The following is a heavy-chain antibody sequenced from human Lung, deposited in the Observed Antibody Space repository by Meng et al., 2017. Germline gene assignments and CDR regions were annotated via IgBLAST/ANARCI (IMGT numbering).Heavy chain of an antibody. V-gene: IGHV1-2*06. Sequence: QGEVVQSGAEVKKPGASVKVSCKPSGYNFPDYYIHWVRLAPGQGLEWMGHIDPKSGDTRYAQKFQGRVTMTGDTSIGTAYMELTGLRSDDTALYYCARDEDISAAGKLFGDYWGQGTLVTVSS. CDR3: ARDEDISAAGKLFGDY. CDR1: GYNFPDYY. D-gene: IGHD6-13*01. J-gene: IGHJ4*02. CDR2: IDPKSGDT.